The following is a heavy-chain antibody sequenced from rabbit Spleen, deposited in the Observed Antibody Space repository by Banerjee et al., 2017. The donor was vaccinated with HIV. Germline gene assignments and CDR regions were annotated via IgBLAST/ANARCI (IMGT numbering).Heavy chain of an antibody. Sequence: QEQLEESGGGLVKPEGSLTLTCKASGVSFSTNHYMCWVRQAPGKGLEWIACIEGGSSGFSYFASWAKGRFTISKTSSTTVTLQMTRLTAADTATYFCARDTSSSFSSYGMDLWGPGTLVTVS. CDR1: GVSFSTNHY. V-gene: IGHV1S45*01. CDR3: ARDTSSSFSSYGMDL. CDR2: IEGGSSGFS. J-gene: IGHJ6*01. D-gene: IGHD1-1*01.